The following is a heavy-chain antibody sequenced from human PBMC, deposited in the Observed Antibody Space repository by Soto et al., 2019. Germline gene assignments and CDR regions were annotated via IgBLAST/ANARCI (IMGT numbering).Heavy chain of an antibody. CDR3: AKDSQFRPATIKGNFDY. D-gene: IGHD5-12*01. Sequence: ESVGGVVQPGRSLRLSCAASEFTFSSYGMHWVRQAPGKGLEWVAVISYDGSNKYYADSVKGRFTISRDNSKNTLYLQMNSLRAEDTAVYYCAKDSQFRPATIKGNFDYWGQGTLVTVSS. V-gene: IGHV3-30*18. CDR1: EFTFSSYG. CDR2: ISYDGSNK. J-gene: IGHJ4*02.